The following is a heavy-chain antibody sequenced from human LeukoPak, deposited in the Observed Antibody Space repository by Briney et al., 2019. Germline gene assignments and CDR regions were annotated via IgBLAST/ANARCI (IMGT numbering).Heavy chain of an antibody. Sequence: GGSLRLSCAASGFTFSSYSMNWVRQAPGKVLEWVSSISSSSSYIYYADSVKGRFTISRDNAKNSLYLQMNSLRAEDTAVYYCARLAHSGYDLQYFDYWGQGTLVTVSS. V-gene: IGHV3-21*01. CDR2: ISSSSSYI. CDR1: GFTFSSYS. CDR3: ARLAHSGYDLQYFDY. J-gene: IGHJ4*02. D-gene: IGHD5-12*01.